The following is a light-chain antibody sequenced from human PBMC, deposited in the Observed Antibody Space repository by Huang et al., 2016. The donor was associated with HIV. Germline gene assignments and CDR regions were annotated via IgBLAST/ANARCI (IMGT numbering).Light chain of an antibody. J-gene: IGKJ1*01. CDR2: GAS. Sequence: ELVMTQSPATLSVSPGERATLSCRASQSVNNNLDWYQQKPGQAPRLLLYGASTRATNIPARFSGRGSGTDFTLTISSLQSEDFAVYYCQQYDGWPRTFGQGTKVEIK. CDR1: QSVNNN. CDR3: QQYDGWPRT. V-gene: IGKV3-15*01.